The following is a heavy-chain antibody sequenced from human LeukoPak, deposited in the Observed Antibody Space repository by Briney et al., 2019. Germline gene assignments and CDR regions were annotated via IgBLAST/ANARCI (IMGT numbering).Heavy chain of an antibody. CDR3: ARGPFSSTWSEFDC. Sequence: PGGSPRLSCAASGFTFSDFSLNWVRQAPGKGLEWVSCISGDSHYIYYADSVKGRSTVSRDNAQHSLYLHMNSLRVEDTAVYYCARGPFSSTWSEFDCWGQGTLVTVSS. D-gene: IGHD6-13*01. V-gene: IGHV3-21*06. CDR1: GFTFSDFS. J-gene: IGHJ4*02. CDR2: ISGDSHYI.